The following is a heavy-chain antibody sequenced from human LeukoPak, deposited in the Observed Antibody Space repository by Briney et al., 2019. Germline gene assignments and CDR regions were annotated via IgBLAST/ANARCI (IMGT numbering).Heavy chain of an antibody. CDR1: GGSISSYY. J-gene: IGHJ4*02. Sequence: SETLSLTCTDSGGSISSYYWSWLRQPAGKGLEWIGRIYATGSTNYNPSLKSRVTMSVDTSKNQFSLNLNSVTAADTAVYYCARVGYSSGWYPLDYWGQGTLVTVSS. V-gene: IGHV4-4*07. D-gene: IGHD6-19*01. CDR2: IYATGST. CDR3: ARVGYSSGWYPLDY.